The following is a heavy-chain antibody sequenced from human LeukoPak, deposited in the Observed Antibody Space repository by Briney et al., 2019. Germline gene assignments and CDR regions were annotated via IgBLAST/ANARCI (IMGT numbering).Heavy chain of an antibody. J-gene: IGHJ4*02. V-gene: IGHV1-46*01. Sequence: ASVKVSCKVSGYTLTELSMHWVRQAPGQGLEWMGIINPSGGSTSYAQKFQGRVTMTRDTSTSTVYMELSSLRSEDTAVYYCARGLSRHDYWGQGTLVTVSS. CDR2: INPSGGST. CDR3: ARGLSRHDY. CDR1: GYTLTELS.